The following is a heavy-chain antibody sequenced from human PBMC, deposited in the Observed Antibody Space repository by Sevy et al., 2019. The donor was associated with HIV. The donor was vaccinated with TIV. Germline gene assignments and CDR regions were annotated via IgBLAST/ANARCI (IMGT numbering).Heavy chain of an antibody. D-gene: IGHD2-2*03. CDR1: GFTFSTYW. Sequence: GGSLRLSCAASGFTFSTYWMSWVRQAPGKGLEWVANIKKDGSEKDYVDSVRGRFTISRDNAKNSLSLQMHSLRGEDTAVYYCARHSGYCSSFGCRGDAFDIWGQGTTVTVSS. J-gene: IGHJ3*02. V-gene: IGHV3-7*01. CDR2: IKKDGSEK. CDR3: ARHSGYCSSFGCRGDAFDI.